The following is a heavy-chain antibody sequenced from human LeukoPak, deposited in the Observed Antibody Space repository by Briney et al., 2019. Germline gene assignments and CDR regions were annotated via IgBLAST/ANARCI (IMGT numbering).Heavy chain of an antibody. V-gene: IGHV6-1*01. Sequence: SQTLSLTCALSGDSLSSNSVTWNWLRQSPSRGLEWLGRTHYRSTWYNDYAVSVRGRITVNPDTSKNQFSLHLNSVTPEDTAVYYCARRLTQYDCFDPWGQGILVTVSS. D-gene: IGHD2-2*01. CDR1: GDSLSSNSVT. CDR2: THYRSTWYN. CDR3: ARRLTQYDCFDP. J-gene: IGHJ5*02.